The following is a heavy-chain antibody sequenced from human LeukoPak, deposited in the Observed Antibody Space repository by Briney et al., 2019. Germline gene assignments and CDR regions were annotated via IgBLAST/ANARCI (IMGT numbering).Heavy chain of an antibody. Sequence: ASVKVSCKASGYTFTGYYMHWVRQAPGQGLEWMGWINPNSGGTNYAQKFQGRVTMTRDTSISTANMELSRLRSDDTALYYCARGGNGYGLELDYWGQGTLVTVSS. J-gene: IGHJ4*02. D-gene: IGHD5-18*01. CDR2: INPNSGGT. V-gene: IGHV1-2*02. CDR1: GYTFTGYY. CDR3: ARGGNGYGLELDY.